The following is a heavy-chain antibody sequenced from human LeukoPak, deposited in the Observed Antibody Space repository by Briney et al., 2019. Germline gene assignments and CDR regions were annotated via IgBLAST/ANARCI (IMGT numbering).Heavy chain of an antibody. CDR3: AKDDYYDSSGYDY. D-gene: IGHD3-22*01. Sequence: PGGSLRLSCTVSGFTVSSNSMSWVRQAPGKGLEWVSFIYSGGNTHYSDSVKGRFTISRDNSKNTLYLQMNSLRAEDMAVYYCAKDDYYDSSGYDYWGQGTLVTVSS. CDR2: IYSGGNT. CDR1: GFTVSSNS. V-gene: IGHV3-53*01. J-gene: IGHJ4*02.